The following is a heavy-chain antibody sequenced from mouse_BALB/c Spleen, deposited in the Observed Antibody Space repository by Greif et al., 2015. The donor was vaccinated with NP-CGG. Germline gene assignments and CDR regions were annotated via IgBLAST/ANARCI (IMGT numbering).Heavy chain of an antibody. J-gene: IGHJ4*01. Sequence: VQLQQSGAELVRPGASVKLSCKASGYTFTGYWINWVKQRPGQGLEWIGNIYPSDSYTNYNQKFKDKVTLTVDKSSSTAYMQLSSPTSEDSAVYYCTTARTMVDYWGQGTSVTVSS. CDR2: IYPSDSYT. D-gene: IGHD3-1*01. CDR1: GYTFTGYW. V-gene: IGHV1-69*02. CDR3: TTARTMVDY.